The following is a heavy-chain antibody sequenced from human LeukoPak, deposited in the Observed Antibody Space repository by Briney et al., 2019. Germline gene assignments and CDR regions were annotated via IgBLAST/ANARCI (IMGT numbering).Heavy chain of an antibody. CDR1: GFTFSNFA. CDR2: MTGYGAT. J-gene: IGHJ5*02. V-gene: IGHV3-23*01. CDR3: AKGAAAGKVDWFDP. D-gene: IGHD6-13*01. Sequence: GGSLRLSCAASGFTFSNFAMMWVRQALGPGLQWVSTMTGYGATFYADSVRGRFTIFRDTSMNTLFLQMNSLGAEDTAVYYCAKGAAAGKVDWFDPWGQGTLVTVSS.